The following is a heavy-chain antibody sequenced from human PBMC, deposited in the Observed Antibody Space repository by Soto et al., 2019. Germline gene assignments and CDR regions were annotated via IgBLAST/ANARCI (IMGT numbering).Heavy chain of an antibody. J-gene: IGHJ4*02. Sequence: SETLSLTCTVSGGSISGVGYFWAWIRQPPGKGLEWIGSIYYSGITYYNPSLQTRATISVDTSKNQFSLQLTSVTAADTALYYCARLNGSGNIQCFDCWGQGVLVTV. CDR1: GGSISGVGYF. D-gene: IGHD6-19*01. V-gene: IGHV4-39*01. CDR3: ARLNGSGNIQCFDC. CDR2: IYYSGIT.